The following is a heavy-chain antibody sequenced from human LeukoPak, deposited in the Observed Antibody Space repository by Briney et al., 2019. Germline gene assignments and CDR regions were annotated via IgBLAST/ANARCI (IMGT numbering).Heavy chain of an antibody. J-gene: IGHJ4*02. V-gene: IGHV1-2*02. CDR1: GYTFIDCF. CDR3: ARSRREQQLDS. Sequence: ASVKVSCKASGYTFIDCFIHWVRQAPGQGLEWMGWINPNSGGTNYAQKFQGRVAMTRYTSISTAYMELTSLRSDDTAVYYCARSRREQQLDSWGQGTLVTVSS. CDR2: INPNSGGT. D-gene: IGHD6-13*01.